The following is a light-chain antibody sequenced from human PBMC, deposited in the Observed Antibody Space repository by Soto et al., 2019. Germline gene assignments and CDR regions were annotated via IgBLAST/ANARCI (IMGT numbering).Light chain of an antibody. CDR3: QQSYSTPLT. J-gene: IGKJ4*01. CDR1: QSISSY. CDR2: AAS. Sequence: DIQMTQSPSSLSASVGDRVTITCRASQSISSYLNWYQQKPGKAPKLLIYAASSLQSGVPSRFSGSGSGTDFTLTISSLQPEVFVTYYCQQSYSTPLTFGGGTKVDIK. V-gene: IGKV1-39*01.